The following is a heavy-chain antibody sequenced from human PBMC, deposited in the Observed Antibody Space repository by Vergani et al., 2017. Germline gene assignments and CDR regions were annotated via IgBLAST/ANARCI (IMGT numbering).Heavy chain of an antibody. D-gene: IGHD4-11*01. CDR3: ARVNTETNGHLYYSYYMDV. CDR1: GGSFTSYH. Sequence: QVQLQQWGGGLLKPSETLSLTCVVNGGSFTSYHWTWIRQSPGEGLEWVGDIDHTGRPDYNPSLKSRLTMSVDKSRNQFSLTLNSVTATDTAIYFCARVNTETNGHLYYSYYMDVGGEGTAVPVS. J-gene: IGHJ6*03. V-gene: IGHV4-34*01. CDR2: IDHTGRP.